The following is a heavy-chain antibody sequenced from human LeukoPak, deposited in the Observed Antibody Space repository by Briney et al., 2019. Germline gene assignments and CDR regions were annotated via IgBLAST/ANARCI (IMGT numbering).Heavy chain of an antibody. CDR3: ARETYDSSGYLSYYFDY. CDR1: GGSISDYF. V-gene: IGHV4-59*12. CDR2: IYHRGST. J-gene: IGHJ4*02. D-gene: IGHD3-22*01. Sequence: SETLSLTCTVSGGSISDYFWSWIRQPPGKGLKWIAYIYHRGSTGYNPSLKSRLPISVGPSNTLFSLKLSSVTAAHTAVYYCARETYDSSGYLSYYFDYWGQGTLVTVSS.